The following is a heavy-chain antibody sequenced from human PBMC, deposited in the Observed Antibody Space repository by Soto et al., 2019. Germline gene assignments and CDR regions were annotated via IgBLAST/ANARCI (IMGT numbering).Heavy chain of an antibody. CDR3: AKDRGWSSADLDY. J-gene: IGHJ4*02. CDR1: GFTFSSFG. CDR2: ISDDGSKK. V-gene: IGHV3-30*18. Sequence: QVQLVESGGGVVQPGRSLRLSCAASGFTFSSFGMHWVRQVPGKGLEWVALISDDGSKKYYADSVKGRFTISRDKSKNTLYLQMNSLRVEDTAVYYCAKDRGWSSADLDYWGQGTLVTVSS. D-gene: IGHD6-19*01.